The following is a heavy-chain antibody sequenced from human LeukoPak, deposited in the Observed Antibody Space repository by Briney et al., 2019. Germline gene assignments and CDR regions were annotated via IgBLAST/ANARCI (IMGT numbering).Heavy chain of an antibody. CDR1: GGSISSYY. CDR2: IYYSGST. V-gene: IGHV4-59*08. CDR3: ARHVGSSGSGSYLTYFDY. D-gene: IGHD3-10*01. J-gene: IGHJ4*02. Sequence: PSETLSLTCTVSGGSISSYYWSWIRQPPRKGLEWIGHIYYSGSTHYNPSLKSPITISVDTSKNQFSLKLSSVTAADTAVYYCARHVGSSGSGSYLTYFDYWGQGTLVTVSS.